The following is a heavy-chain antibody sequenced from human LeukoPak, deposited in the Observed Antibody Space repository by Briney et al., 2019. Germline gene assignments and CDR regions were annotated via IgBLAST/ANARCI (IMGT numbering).Heavy chain of an antibody. CDR1: GGSISNTNW. CDR3: AREGGFYRPLDY. V-gene: IGHV4-4*02. Sequence: SETLSLTCGVSGGSISNTNWWTSVRQRPGKGLEWIGEVNLQGSSNYNPSLKSRVAISVDKSENHISLKLTSVTAADTAVYYCAREGGFYRPLDYSGQGTLVSVSS. CDR2: VNLQGSS. J-gene: IGHJ4*02. D-gene: IGHD3-3*01.